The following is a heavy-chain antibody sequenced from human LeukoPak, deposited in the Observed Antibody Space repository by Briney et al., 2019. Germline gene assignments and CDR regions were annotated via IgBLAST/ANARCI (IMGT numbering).Heavy chain of an antibody. CDR1: GFIFNNYA. CDR2: ISWNSGSI. CDR3: AKDNRRHYTSGPNPDSLH. J-gene: IGHJ4*02. V-gene: IGHV3-9*01. D-gene: IGHD6-19*01. Sequence: GGSLRLSCAGSGFIFNNYAMHWVRQHPGKGLEWVSGISWNSGSIDYADSVKGRFTISRDNAKNSLYLQMNSLRVEDTAFYYCAKDNRRHYTSGPNPDSLHWGQGALVTVSS.